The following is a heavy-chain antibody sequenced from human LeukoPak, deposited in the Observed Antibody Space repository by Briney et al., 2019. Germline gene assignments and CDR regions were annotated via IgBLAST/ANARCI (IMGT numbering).Heavy chain of an antibody. V-gene: IGHV3-48*02. CDR1: GFTIGGFA. CDR3: ATDQRYAFDY. D-gene: IGHD3-9*01. Sequence: PGGSLRLSCAASGFTIGGFAMTWVRQAPGKGLEWISNIRTTAEGAKYAYYADSVKGRVTISRDNGKNTLYLHMNSLRDDDTAVYYCATDQRYAFDYWGQGILVTVSS. J-gene: IGHJ4*02. CDR2: IRTTAEGAKYA.